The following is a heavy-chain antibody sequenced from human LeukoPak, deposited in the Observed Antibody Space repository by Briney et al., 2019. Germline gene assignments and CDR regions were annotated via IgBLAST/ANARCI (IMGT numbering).Heavy chain of an antibody. CDR3: AREGLRFLEWLSTPTDY. J-gene: IGHJ4*02. CDR2: ISAYNGNT. CDR1: GYTFTSYG. D-gene: IGHD3-3*01. Sequence: ASVKVSCKASGYTFTSYGISWVRQAPGRGLEWMGWISAYNGNTNYAQKLQGRVTMTTDTSTSTAYMELRSLRSDDTAVYYCAREGLRFLEWLSTPTDYWGQGTLVTVSS. V-gene: IGHV1-18*01.